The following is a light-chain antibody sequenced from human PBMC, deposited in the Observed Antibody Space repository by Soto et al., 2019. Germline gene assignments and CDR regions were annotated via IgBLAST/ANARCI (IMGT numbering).Light chain of an antibody. J-gene: IGKJ1*01. V-gene: IGKV3-20*01. CDR3: QLYGTSPKT. CDR1: QSVSSSY. CDR2: GAS. Sequence: EIVLAQSPGTLSLSPGERATLSCRASQSVSSSYLAWYQQKPGQAPRLLVYGASTRATGIADRFSGGGSGTDFTLTISRLEPEDFAVYYCQLYGTSPKTFGQGTKVDIK.